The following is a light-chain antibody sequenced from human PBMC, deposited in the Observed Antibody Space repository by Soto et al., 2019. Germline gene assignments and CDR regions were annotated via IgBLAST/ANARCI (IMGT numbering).Light chain of an antibody. CDR3: TSYTSTDTLVV. V-gene: IGLV2-14*03. J-gene: IGLJ2*01. CDR2: EVE. CDR1: SSDIGDYNY. Sequence: QSVLTQPASVSASPGQSITISCTGTSSDIGDYNYVSWYQQRPGEAPKLILYEVENRPSGISDRFSGSKSGNTASLTISGLRTEYEADYYCTSYTSTDTLVVFGGGTKLTVL.